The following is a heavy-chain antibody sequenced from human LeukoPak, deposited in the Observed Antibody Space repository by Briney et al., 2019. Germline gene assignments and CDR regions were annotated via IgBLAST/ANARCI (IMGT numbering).Heavy chain of an antibody. J-gene: IGHJ6*02. CDR2: IIPIFGTA. D-gene: IGHD1-26*01. CDR1: GGAFSSYA. Sequence: SVKVSCKAFGGAFSSYAISWVRQAPGQGLEWMGGIIPIFGTANYAQKFQGRVTITADESTSTAYMELSSLRSEDTAVYYCARDNRWEPNDLRYYPLNYYYGMDVWGQGTTVTVSS. V-gene: IGHV1-69*01. CDR3: ARDNRWEPNDLRYYPLNYYYGMDV.